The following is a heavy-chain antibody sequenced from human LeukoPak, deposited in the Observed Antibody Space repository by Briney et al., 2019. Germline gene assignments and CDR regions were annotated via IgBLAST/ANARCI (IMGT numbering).Heavy chain of an antibody. J-gene: IGHJ3*02. D-gene: IGHD4-17*01. CDR1: GYSISSGYY. Sequence: PSEALSLTCTASGYSISSGYYWGWFRQPPGKGLEWIGSIYHSGSTYYNPSLKSRVTISVDTSKNQFSLKLSSVTAADTAVYYCARPYGDYNLDASDIWGQGTMVTVSS. CDR3: ARPYGDYNLDASDI. V-gene: IGHV4-38-2*02. CDR2: IYHSGST.